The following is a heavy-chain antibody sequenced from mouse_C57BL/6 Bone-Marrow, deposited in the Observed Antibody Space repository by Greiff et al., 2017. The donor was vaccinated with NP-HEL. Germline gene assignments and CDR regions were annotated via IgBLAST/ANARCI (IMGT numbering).Heavy chain of an antibody. D-gene: IGHD1-1*01. J-gene: IGHJ2*01. CDR1: GYTFTSYW. CDR3: ARVDYYYGSG. V-gene: IGHV1-50*01. CDR2: IDPSDSYT. Sequence: QVQLQQPGAELVKPGASVKLSCKASGYTFTSYWMQWVKQRPGQGLEWIGEIDPSDSYTNYNQKFKGKATLTVDTSSSTAYMQLRSLTSEYSAVYYCARVDYYYGSGWGQGTTLTVSS.